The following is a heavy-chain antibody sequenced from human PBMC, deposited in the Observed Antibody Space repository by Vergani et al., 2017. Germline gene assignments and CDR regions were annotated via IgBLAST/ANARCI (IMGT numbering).Heavy chain of an antibody. V-gene: IGHV4-59*01. CDR1: GGSISSYY. J-gene: IGHJ4*02. D-gene: IGHD3-16*02. Sequence: QVQLQESGPGLVKPSETLSLTCTVSGGSISSYYWSWIRQPPGKGLEWLGYIYYSGSTNYNPSLTSRVTISVDTSKNQFSLKLSSVTAADTAVYYCARVGYVWGSDRYTFDYWGQGTLVTVSS. CDR3: ARVGYVWGSDRYTFDY. CDR2: IYYSGST.